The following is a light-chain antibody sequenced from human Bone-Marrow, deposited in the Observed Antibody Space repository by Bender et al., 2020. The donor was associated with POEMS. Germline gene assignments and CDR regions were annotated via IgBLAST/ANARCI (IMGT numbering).Light chain of an antibody. V-gene: IGLV2-23*02. CDR2: EVN. Sequence: QSALTQPASLSGSPGQSITISCTGTDSDIGTYNFVSWYQQHPGRAPRLLFYEVNKTPSGVSNRFSASKSGNTASLTISGLQAEDEADYYCGSYTRNTKYVFGGGTKVTVL. J-gene: IGLJ1*01. CDR1: DSDIGTYNF. CDR3: GSYTRNTKYV.